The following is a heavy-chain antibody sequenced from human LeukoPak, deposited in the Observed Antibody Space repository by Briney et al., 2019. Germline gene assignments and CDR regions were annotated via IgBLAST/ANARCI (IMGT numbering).Heavy chain of an antibody. D-gene: IGHD3-10*01. J-gene: IGHJ5*02. CDR1: GYTFTSYD. CDR3: ARENTMVGGENWFDP. Sequence: ASVKVSCKASGYTFTSYDINWVRQATGQGLEWMGWMNPNSGNTGYAQKFQGRVTMTRNASISTAYMELSSLRSEDTAVYYCARENTMVGGENWFDPWGQGTLVTVSS. V-gene: IGHV1-8*01. CDR2: MNPNSGNT.